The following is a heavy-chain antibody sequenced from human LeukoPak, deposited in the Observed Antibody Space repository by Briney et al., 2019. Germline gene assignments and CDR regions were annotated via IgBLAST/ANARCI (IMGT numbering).Heavy chain of an antibody. D-gene: IGHD3-22*01. CDR1: GGSFSGYY. Sequence: SETLSLTCAVYGGSFSGYYWSWIRQPPGKGLEWIGEINHSGSTNYNPSLKSRVTISVDTSKNQFSLKLSSATAADTAVYYCAGADPHYYDSSGYHFDYWGQGTLVTVSS. CDR2: INHSGST. CDR3: AGADPHYYDSSGYHFDY. J-gene: IGHJ4*02. V-gene: IGHV4-34*01.